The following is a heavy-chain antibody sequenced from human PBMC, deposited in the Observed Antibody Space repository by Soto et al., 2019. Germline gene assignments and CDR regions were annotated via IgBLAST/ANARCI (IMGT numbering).Heavy chain of an antibody. D-gene: IGHD6-19*01. CDR3: AKDLVALYGWYRKNFDY. Sequence: VGSLRLSCAASGFTFSSYAMSWVRQAPGKGLEWVSAISGSGGSTYYADSVKGRFTISRDNSKNTLYLQMNSLRAEDQAVYYRAKDLVALYGWYRKNFDYWGQGTLVTVSS. J-gene: IGHJ4*02. CDR2: ISGSGGST. V-gene: IGHV3-23*01. CDR1: GFTFSSYA.